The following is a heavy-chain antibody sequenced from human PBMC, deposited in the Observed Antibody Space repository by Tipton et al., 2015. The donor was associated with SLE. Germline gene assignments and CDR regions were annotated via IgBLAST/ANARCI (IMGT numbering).Heavy chain of an antibody. CDR1: GGSISDYY. V-gene: IGHV4-59*08. CDR2: VYNSGSV. Sequence: GLVKPSETLSLTCTVSGGSISDYYCNWVRQPPGGGLEWIGYVYNSGSVSYNPSLKSRVTIYVDTSKNQFSLKRSSVTAADTAVYYCARQVTNRWHVVWFDPWGQGTLVTVSS. J-gene: IGHJ5*02. CDR3: ARQVTNRWHVVWFDP. D-gene: IGHD2-15*01.